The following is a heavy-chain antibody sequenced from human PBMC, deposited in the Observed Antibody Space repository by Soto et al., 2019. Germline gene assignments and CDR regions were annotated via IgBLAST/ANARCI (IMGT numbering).Heavy chain of an antibody. D-gene: IGHD5-18*01. J-gene: IGHJ6*02. CDR1: VYMFTSYW. CDR3: ARRGYSYAHYYYYGMDV. Sequence: PGDSLKISCQGSVYMFTSYWIGWVREMPGKGLEWMGIIYPGDADTRYSPSFQGQVTISADKSISTAYLQWSSLKASDTAMYYCARRGYSYAHYYYYGMDVWGQGTTVTSP. CDR2: IYPGDADT. V-gene: IGHV5-51*01.